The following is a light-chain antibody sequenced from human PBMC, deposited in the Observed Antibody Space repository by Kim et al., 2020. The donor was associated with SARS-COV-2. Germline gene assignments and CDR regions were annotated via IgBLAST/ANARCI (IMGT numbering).Light chain of an antibody. CDR2: AAS. J-gene: IGKJ4*01. CDR1: QSINTH. CDR3: QQSYNNPLT. Sequence: ASVGDRVTIACRASQSINTHLNWYQQKPGKAPKALIYAASSLHSGVPSRFGGSGSGTDFTLTISSLQPEDFATYYCQQSYNNPLTFGGGTKVEIK. V-gene: IGKV1-39*01.